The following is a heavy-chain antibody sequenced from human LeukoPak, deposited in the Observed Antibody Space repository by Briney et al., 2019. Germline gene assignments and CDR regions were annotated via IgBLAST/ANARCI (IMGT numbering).Heavy chain of an antibody. CDR3: ARASYGSGSYSPYSTFDY. J-gene: IGHJ4*02. D-gene: IGHD3-10*01. CDR2: IYASGST. Sequence: PSQTLSLTCTVSGGSISSGSYYWSWIRQPAGKGLEWIGRIYASGSTNYNPSLKSRVTISVDTSKNQFSLKLSSVTAADTAVYYCARASYGSGSYSPYSTFDYWGQGTLVTVSS. CDR1: GGSISSGSYY. V-gene: IGHV4-61*02.